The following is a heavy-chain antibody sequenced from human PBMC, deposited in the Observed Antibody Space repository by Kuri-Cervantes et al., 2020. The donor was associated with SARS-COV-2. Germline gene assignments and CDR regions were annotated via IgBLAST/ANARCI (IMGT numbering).Heavy chain of an antibody. J-gene: IGHJ5*02. D-gene: IGHD2-8*01. CDR2: INHTGSA. V-gene: IGHV4-34*01. CDR3: ARGVVTLYGFLVFLPAAGWLDH. Sequence: SETLSLTCAVYGGSFSDYYWTWIRQRPGKGPEWIGEINHTGSANYNPSLKSRVTISVDTSKNQFSLTVASVTAADTAMYYCARGVVTLYGFLVFLPAAGWLDHWGQGTLVTVSS. CDR1: GGSFSDYY.